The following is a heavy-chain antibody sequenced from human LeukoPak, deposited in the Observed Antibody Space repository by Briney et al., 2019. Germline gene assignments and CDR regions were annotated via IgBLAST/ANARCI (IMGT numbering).Heavy chain of an antibody. J-gene: IGHJ4*02. CDR1: GGTFSSYA. Sequence: ASAKVSCKASGGTFSSYAISWVRQAPGQGLEWMGGVIPIFGTANYAQKFQGRVTITADESTSTAYMELSSLRSEDTAVYYCARGDSSGYYYFDYWGQGTLVTVSS. CDR3: ARGDSSGYYYFDY. D-gene: IGHD3-22*01. V-gene: IGHV1-69*01. CDR2: VIPIFGTA.